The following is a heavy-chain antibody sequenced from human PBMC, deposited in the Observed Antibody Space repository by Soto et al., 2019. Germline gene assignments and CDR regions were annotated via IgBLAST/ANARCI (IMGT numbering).Heavy chain of an antibody. CDR3: VRTGWSPPDY. CDR1: GFTFNRHW. D-gene: IGHD6-19*01. V-gene: IGHV3-7*01. Sequence: EVQLVESGGGLVQPGGSLRLSCAVSGFTFNRHWMSWVRQTPGKGLEWVASIKEDGSEKSYVDSVKGRFTFSRDNAKNSMFLQMNSLRVGDTAVYYCVRTGWSPPDYWGQGTLVTVSS. CDR2: IKEDGSEK. J-gene: IGHJ4*02.